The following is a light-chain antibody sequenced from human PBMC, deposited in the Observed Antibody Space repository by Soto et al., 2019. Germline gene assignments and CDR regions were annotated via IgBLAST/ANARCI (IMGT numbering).Light chain of an antibody. CDR1: QSSANY. Sequence: DIQMNQSPSSLSASVGDRVTITCRASQSSANYLNWYQQKPGKDPKLLMYAASTLQSGVASKFSGSGFGTDFTLSISSLQTEDFATYYYQQNYSTPPITFRKGTRLEL. CDR2: AAS. J-gene: IGKJ5*01. CDR3: QQNYSTPPIT. V-gene: IGKV1-39*01.